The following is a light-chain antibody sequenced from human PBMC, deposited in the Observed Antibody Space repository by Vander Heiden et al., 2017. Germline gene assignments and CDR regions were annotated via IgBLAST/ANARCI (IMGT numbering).Light chain of an antibody. Sequence: DIQMTQSPSTLSASVGDRVTITCRASQSISSWLAWYQQKPGKAPKLLIYKASSLESGVPSRFSGSGSGTEFTLTISSLQPDDFATYYCQQYYSYSDAFGQGTKVEIK. CDR3: QQYYSYSDA. V-gene: IGKV1-5*03. CDR2: KAS. J-gene: IGKJ1*01. CDR1: QSISSW.